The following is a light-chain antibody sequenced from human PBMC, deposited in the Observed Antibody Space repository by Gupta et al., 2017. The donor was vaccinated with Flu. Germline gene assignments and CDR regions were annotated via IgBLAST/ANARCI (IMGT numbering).Light chain of an antibody. CDR3: RQYASSLPFT. CDR2: GAS. V-gene: IGKV3-20*01. Sequence: DIVLTQSPGTLSLSPGERATLSCRASQRIASNSLAWYQQKPGQARRPLIYGASTRATHIPDRFSGSGSGTDFTLTISRLEPEDFALYYCRQYASSLPFTFGPGTKVDIK. CDR1: QRIASNS. J-gene: IGKJ3*01.